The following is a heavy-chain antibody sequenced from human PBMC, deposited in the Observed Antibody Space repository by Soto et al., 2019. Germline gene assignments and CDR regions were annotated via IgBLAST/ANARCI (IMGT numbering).Heavy chain of an antibody. D-gene: IGHD2-15*01. CDR1: GYTLTELS. J-gene: IGHJ6*02. V-gene: IGHV1-24*01. CDR2: FDPEDGET. CDR3: AXDGSLPATNYYYYGMDV. Sequence: GASVKVSCKVSGYTLTELSMHWVRQAPGKGLEWMGGFDPEDGETIYAQKFQGRVTMTEDTSTDTAYMELSSLRSEDTAVYYCAXDGSLPATNYYYYGMDVWGQGTTVTVSS.